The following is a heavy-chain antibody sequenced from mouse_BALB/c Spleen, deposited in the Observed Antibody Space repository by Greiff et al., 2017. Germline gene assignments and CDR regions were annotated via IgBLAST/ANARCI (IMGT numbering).Heavy chain of an antibody. Sequence: QVQLKQSGAELAKPGASVKMSCKASGYTFTSYWMHWVKQRPGQGLEWIGYINPSTGYTEYNQKFKDKATLTADKSSSTAYMQLSSLTSEDSAVYYCEIPYYYGSNYAMDYWGQGTSVTVSS. J-gene: IGHJ4*01. CDR1: GYTFTSYW. V-gene: IGHV1-7*01. D-gene: IGHD1-1*01. CDR2: INPSTGYT. CDR3: EIPYYYGSNYAMDY.